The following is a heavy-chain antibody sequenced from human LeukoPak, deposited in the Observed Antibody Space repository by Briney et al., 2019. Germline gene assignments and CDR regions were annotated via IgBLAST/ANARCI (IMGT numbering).Heavy chain of an antibody. CDR1: GGSISSGDYY. CDR2: IYHSGST. Sequence: SETLSLTCTVSGGSISSGDYYWSWVRQPPGKGLEWIGEIYHSGSTNYNPSLKSRVTISVDKSKNQFSLKLSSVTAADTAVYYCASAPNWFDPWGQGTLVTVSS. J-gene: IGHJ5*02. CDR3: ASAPNWFDP. V-gene: IGHV4-4*02.